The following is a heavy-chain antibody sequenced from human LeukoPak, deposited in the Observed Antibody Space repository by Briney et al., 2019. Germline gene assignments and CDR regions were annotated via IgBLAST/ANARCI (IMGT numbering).Heavy chain of an antibody. J-gene: IGHJ5*02. CDR1: GYTLTELS. CDR2: FDPEDGET. Sequence: ASVKVSCKVSGYTLTELSMHWVRQAPGKGLEWMGGFDPEDGETIYAQKFQGRVTMTEDTSTDTAYMELSSLRSEDTAVYYCATGYYDSSGNRGNWFDPWGQGTLGTVSS. D-gene: IGHD3-22*01. CDR3: ATGYYDSSGNRGNWFDP. V-gene: IGHV1-24*01.